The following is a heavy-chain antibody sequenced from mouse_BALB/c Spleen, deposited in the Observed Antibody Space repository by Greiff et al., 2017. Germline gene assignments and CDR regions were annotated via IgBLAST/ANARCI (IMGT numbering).Heavy chain of an antibody. D-gene: IGHD2-3*01. Sequence: EVQGVESGGDLVKPGGSLKLSCAASGFTFSSYGMSWVRQTPDKRLEWVATISSGGSYTYYPDSVKGRFTISRDNAKNTLYLQMSSLKSEDTAMYYCARQRRYDGYYVYAMDYWGQGTSVTVSS. V-gene: IGHV5-6*01. CDR1: GFTFSSYG. CDR2: ISSGGSYT. CDR3: ARQRRYDGYYVYAMDY. J-gene: IGHJ4*01.